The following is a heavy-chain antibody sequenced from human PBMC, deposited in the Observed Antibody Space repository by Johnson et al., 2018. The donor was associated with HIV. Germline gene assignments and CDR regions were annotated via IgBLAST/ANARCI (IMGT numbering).Heavy chain of an antibody. CDR3: AGGVEMATIRDVGNAFDI. Sequence: VQLVESGGGLVKPGGSLRLSCAASGFTFSDYYMSWIRQAPGQGLEWVSYISSSGRTIYYADSVYGRFTISRDNAKNSLSLQMTSLRAEDTAVYYCAGGVEMATIRDVGNAFDIWGQQWSPSL. CDR1: GFTFSDYY. D-gene: IGHD5-24*01. V-gene: IGHV3-11*04. J-gene: IGHJ3*02. CDR2: ISSSGRTI.